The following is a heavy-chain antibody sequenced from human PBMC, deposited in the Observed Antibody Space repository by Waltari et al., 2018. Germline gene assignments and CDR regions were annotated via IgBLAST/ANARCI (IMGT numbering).Heavy chain of an antibody. Sequence: EVQLVESGGGLVQPGGSLRLSCAASGFTFSSYWMSWVRQAPGKGLECVANIKQDGSEKDDVDSVKGRFTISRDNAKNSLYPQMNSLRAEDTAVYYCARGRDYGSIWWGQGTLVTVSS. V-gene: IGHV3-7*04. J-gene: IGHJ4*02. D-gene: IGHD3-10*01. CDR2: IKQDGSEK. CDR1: GFTFSSYW. CDR3: ARGRDYGSIW.